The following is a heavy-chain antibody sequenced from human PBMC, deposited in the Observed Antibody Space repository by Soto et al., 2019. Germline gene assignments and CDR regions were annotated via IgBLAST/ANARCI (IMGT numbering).Heavy chain of an antibody. CDR1: GFTFSSYA. J-gene: IGHJ6*02. V-gene: IGHV3-30-3*01. Sequence: PGGSLRLSCAASGFTFSSYAMHWVRQAPGKGLEWVAVISYDGSNKYYADSVKGRFTISRDNSKNTLYLQMNSLRAEDTAVYYCARDRSSGWYGLRYYYYGMDVWGQGTTVTVSS. CDR2: ISYDGSNK. D-gene: IGHD6-19*01. CDR3: ARDRSSGWYGLRYYYYGMDV.